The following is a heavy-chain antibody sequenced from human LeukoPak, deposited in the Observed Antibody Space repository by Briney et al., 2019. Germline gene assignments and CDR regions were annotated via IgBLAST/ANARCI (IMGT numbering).Heavy chain of an antibody. CDR2: INPNSGGT. D-gene: IGHD4-17*01. CDR1: GYTFTDYY. J-gene: IGHJ3*01. CDR3: AREAFTTVTSATDAFDF. V-gene: IGHV1-2*02. Sequence: ASVKVSCKASGYTFTDYYMHWVRQAPGQGLEWMGWINPNSGGTNSAQNFQGRVTMTRDTSISTAYMELSRLRSDDTAVYYCAREAFTTVTSATDAFDFWGQGTMVTVSS.